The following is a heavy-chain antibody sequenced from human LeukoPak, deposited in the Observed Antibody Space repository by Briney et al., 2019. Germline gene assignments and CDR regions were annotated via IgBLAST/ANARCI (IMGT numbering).Heavy chain of an antibody. Sequence: GGSLRLSCAASGFTFNNAWMNWARQAPGKGLEWVASINHNGNVNYYVDSVKGRFTISRDNAKNSLYLQVSNLRAEDTAVYFCARGGGLDVWGQGATVTVSS. CDR1: GFTFNNAW. D-gene: IGHD3-16*01. CDR2: INHNGNVN. V-gene: IGHV3-7*03. CDR3: ARGGGLDV. J-gene: IGHJ6*02.